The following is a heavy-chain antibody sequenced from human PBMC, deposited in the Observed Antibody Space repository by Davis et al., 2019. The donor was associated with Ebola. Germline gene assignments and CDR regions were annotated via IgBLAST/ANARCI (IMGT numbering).Heavy chain of an antibody. D-gene: IGHD3-22*01. Sequence: PSETLSLTCAVYGGSFSGYYWSWIRQPPGKGLEWIGEINHSGSTNCNPSLKSRVTISVDTSKNQFSLKLNSVTAADTAVYYCARGSGSNYYYYMDVWGKGTTVTVSS. CDR3: ARGSGSNYYYYMDV. V-gene: IGHV4-34*01. J-gene: IGHJ6*03. CDR1: GGSFSGYY. CDR2: INHSGST.